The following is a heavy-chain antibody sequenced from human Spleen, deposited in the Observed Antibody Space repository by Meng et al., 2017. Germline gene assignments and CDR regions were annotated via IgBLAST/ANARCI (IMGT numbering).Heavy chain of an antibody. Sequence: GESLKISCAASGFTFSTYGMHWVRQAPGKGLEWVALLWYDRSNKYYADSVKGRFTISRDNSKNTLFLQMDSLRAEDTAVYYCTRDGLSLAGAGTSIDYWGQGTLVTVSS. CDR3: TRDGLSLAGAGTSIDY. V-gene: IGHV3-33*01. J-gene: IGHJ4*02. CDR2: LWYDRSNK. CDR1: GFTFSTYG. D-gene: IGHD6-13*01.